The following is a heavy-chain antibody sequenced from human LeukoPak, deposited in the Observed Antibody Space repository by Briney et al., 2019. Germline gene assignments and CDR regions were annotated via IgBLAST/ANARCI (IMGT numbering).Heavy chain of an antibody. CDR2: ISGSGGKT. Sequence: AESLSLSCAASGFTFSSYSMSWVRQPPGKGLEWVGAISGSGGKTYYTDSMKGRPTTSRDNPKNTMYLQMTSDRAEDTGVYYRAEDVRYSSSHSKGGVFDYWGQGTLVTVSS. D-gene: IGHD6-13*01. V-gene: IGHV3-23*01. J-gene: IGHJ4*02. CDR1: GFTFSSYS. CDR3: AEDVRYSSSHSKGGVFDY.